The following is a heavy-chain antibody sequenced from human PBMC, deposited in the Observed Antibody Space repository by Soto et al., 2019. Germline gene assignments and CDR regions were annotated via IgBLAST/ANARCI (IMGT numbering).Heavy chain of an antibody. CDR2: INAGNGNT. Sequence: ASVKVSCKASGYTFTSYAMHWVRQAPGQRLEWMGWINAGNGNTKYSQKFQGRVTITRDTSASTAYMELSSLRSEDTAVYYCAYEVYDFLSGPRGWFDPWGQGTLVTVSS. J-gene: IGHJ5*02. V-gene: IGHV1-3*01. CDR3: AYEVYDFLSGPRGWFDP. CDR1: GYTFTSYA. D-gene: IGHD3-3*01.